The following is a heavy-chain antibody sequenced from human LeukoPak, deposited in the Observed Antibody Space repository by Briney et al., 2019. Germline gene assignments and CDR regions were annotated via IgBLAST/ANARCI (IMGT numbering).Heavy chain of an antibody. CDR3: VRGGSGYCTSSSCHHGY. Sequence: GGSLRLSCAASGFTFSSYSMNWVRQAPGKGLEWVSYISSSASTIYYADSVKGRFTISRDNAKTSLYLQMNSLRAEDTAVYYCVRGGSGYCTSSSCHHGYWGQGSLVIVSS. CDR2: ISSSASTI. J-gene: IGHJ4*02. V-gene: IGHV3-48*04. D-gene: IGHD2-2*01. CDR1: GFTFSSYS.